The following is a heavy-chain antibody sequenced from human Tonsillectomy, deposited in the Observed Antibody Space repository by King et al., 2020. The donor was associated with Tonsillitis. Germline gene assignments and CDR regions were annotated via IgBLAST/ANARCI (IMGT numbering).Heavy chain of an antibody. CDR3: TNPYYYASSGYYAQPDYFDY. J-gene: IGHJ4*02. Sequence: VQLVESGGGLVQPGGSLKLSCAASGFTFSGSAMHWVRQASGKGLEWVGRIRSKANNYATAYAASVKGRFTISRDDSKNTAYLQMNSLKTEDTAVYYCTNPYYYASSGYYAQPDYFDYWGQGTLVTVFS. D-gene: IGHD3-22*01. V-gene: IGHV3-73*02. CDR2: IRSKANNYAT. CDR1: GFTFSGSA.